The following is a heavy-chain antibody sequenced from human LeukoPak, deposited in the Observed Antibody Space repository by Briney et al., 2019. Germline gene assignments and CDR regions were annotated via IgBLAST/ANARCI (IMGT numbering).Heavy chain of an antibody. V-gene: IGHV4-59*01. CDR2: ISNSGSP. Sequence: SQTLSLTCTVSGASISSLYWSWIRQPPGRGLEWIGFISNSGSPTYNPSLNSRVTTSLDTSKNQFSLKVNYVTAADTAVYYCASESRQLGNWGQGTPVTVSS. CDR3: ASESRQLGN. D-gene: IGHD1-1*01. CDR1: GASISSLY. J-gene: IGHJ4*02.